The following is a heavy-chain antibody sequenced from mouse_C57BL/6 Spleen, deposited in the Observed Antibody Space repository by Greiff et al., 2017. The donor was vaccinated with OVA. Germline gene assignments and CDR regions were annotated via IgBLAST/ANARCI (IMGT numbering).Heavy chain of an antibody. Sequence: QVQLQQPGAELVRPGSSVKLSCKASGYTFTSYWMHWVKQRPIQGLEWIGNIDPSDSETHYNQKFKDKATLTVDKSSSTAYMQLSSLTSEDAAVYYCARSLFITTVVAKDSYFDYWGQGTTLTVSS. CDR2: IDPSDSET. D-gene: IGHD1-1*01. V-gene: IGHV1-52*01. J-gene: IGHJ2*01. CDR3: ARSLFITTVVAKDSYFDY. CDR1: GYTFTSYW.